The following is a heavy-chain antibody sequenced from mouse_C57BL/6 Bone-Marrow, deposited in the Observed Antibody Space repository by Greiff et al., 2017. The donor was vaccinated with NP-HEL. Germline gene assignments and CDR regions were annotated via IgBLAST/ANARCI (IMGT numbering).Heavy chain of an antibody. V-gene: IGHV5-12*01. CDR3: ARRSRNYAMDY. CDR2: ISNGGGST. Sequence: EVNVVESGGGLVQPGGSLKLSCAASGFTFSDYYMYWVRQTPEKRLEWVAYISNGGGSTYYPDTVKGRFTISRDNAKNTLYLQMSRLKSEDTAMYYCARRSRNYAMDYWGQGTSVTVSS. J-gene: IGHJ4*01. CDR1: GFTFSDYY. D-gene: IGHD1-1*01.